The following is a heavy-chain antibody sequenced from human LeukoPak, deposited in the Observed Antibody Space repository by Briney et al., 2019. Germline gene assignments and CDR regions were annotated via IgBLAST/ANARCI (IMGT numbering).Heavy chain of an antibody. CDR1: GYTSRNYY. CDR3: ARDKSNGIGIVY. CDR2: INFNRGDT. Sequence: ASVKVSCKASGYTSRNYYIHWVRQAPGHGLEYMGWINFNRGDTNYQGRVTMTRDTSIDTVYMDLSSLRSDDTALYYCARDKSNGIGIVYWGQGTPVTVSS. J-gene: IGHJ4*02. V-gene: IGHV1-2*02. D-gene: IGHD1-26*01.